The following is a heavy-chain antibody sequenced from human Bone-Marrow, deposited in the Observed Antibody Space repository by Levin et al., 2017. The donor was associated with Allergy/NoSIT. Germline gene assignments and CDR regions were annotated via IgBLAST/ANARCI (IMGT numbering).Heavy chain of an antibody. CDR3: ARGPPRTDGYFDY. J-gene: IGHJ4*02. CDR1: GFTVTSYY. V-gene: IGHV1-46*01. D-gene: IGHD1-1*01. CDR2: IDPSGGRA. Sequence: GASVKVSCKASGFTVTSYYIHWVRQAPGQGLEWMGTIDPSGGRASYAEKFRGRVTMTRDTSTSTVYMDLISPRSEDTAVYFCARGPPRTDGYFDYWGQGTLVTVSS.